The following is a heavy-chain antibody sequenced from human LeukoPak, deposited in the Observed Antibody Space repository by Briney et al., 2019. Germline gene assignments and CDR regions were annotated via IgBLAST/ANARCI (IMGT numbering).Heavy chain of an antibody. CDR2: ITGPGVTT. CDR1: GFTFSNYA. J-gene: IGHJ4*02. V-gene: IGHV3-23*01. D-gene: IGHD3-3*01. Sequence: EGSLRLSCAASGFTFSNYAMSWVRQAPGKGLQWVSSITGPGVTTNYADSVKGRFTISRDNSKNTVDLQMNSLRAEDAAVYYCTRDPNTSYYDFWSGFDYWGQGTLVTVSS. CDR3: TRDPNTSYYDFWSGFDY.